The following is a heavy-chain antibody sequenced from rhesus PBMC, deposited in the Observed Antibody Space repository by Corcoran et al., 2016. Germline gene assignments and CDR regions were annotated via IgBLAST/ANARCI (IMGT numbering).Heavy chain of an antibody. V-gene: IGHV4-57*02. J-gene: IGHJ4*01. CDR3: ASGSWNRFDY. Sequence: QLQLQESGPGLVKPSEPLSLTCAVSGGSVSSSNWWSWIRQPPGKGLEGIGRISVSGGSTSDNPALTSRVTISTETSKNQFSLKVSSGTAADTAVYYCASGSWNRFDYWGQGVLVTVSS. CDR1: GGSVSSSNW. D-gene: IGHD6-25*01. CDR2: ISVSGGST.